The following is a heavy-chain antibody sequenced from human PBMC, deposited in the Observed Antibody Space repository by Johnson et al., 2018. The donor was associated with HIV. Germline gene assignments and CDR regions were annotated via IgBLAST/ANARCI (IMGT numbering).Heavy chain of an antibody. Sequence: QVQLVESGGGVVQPGRSLRLSCAASGFTFSSYAMHWVRQAPGKGLEWVAVISYDGSNKYYADSVKGRVTISRDNSKNSLYLQMNSLKTEDTAVYHCARGGLGGLGDPDAFDIWGQGTMVTVSS. CDR2: ISYDGSNK. CDR1: GFTFSSYA. J-gene: IGHJ3*02. V-gene: IGHV3-30*04. CDR3: ARGGLGGLGDPDAFDI. D-gene: IGHD2-21*01.